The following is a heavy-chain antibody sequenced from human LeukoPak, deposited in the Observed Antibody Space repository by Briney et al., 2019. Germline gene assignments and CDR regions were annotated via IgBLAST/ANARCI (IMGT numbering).Heavy chain of an antibody. CDR2: INSDGIST. Sequence: GGSLRLSCADSGFTVSNYWMHWVRQAPGKGLAWVSRINSDGISTTYADSVKGRFTISRDNAKNTLYLQMSSLRAEDTAVYYCARGTGYGVFDSWRQGTMVTVSS. V-gene: IGHV3-74*01. CDR3: ARGTGYGVFDS. D-gene: IGHD3/OR15-3a*01. CDR1: GFTVSNYW. J-gene: IGHJ3*02.